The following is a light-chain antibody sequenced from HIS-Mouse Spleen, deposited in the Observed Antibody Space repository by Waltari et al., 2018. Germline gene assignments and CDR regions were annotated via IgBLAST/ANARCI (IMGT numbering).Light chain of an antibody. CDR3: CSYAGSSTWV. V-gene: IGLV2-23*01. CDR2: EGS. Sequence: QSALTQPASVSGSPGQSITISCTGTSSDVGSHNLVSWYQQHPGKAPKLMIYEGSKRPSGVSNRFSGSKSGNTASLTIPGLQAEDEADYYCCSYAGSSTWVFGGGTKLTVL. CDR1: SSDVGSHNL. J-gene: IGLJ3*02.